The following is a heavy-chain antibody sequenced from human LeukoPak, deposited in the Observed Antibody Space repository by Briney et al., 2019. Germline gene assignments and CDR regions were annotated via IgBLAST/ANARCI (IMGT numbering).Heavy chain of an antibody. J-gene: IGHJ4*02. D-gene: IGHD6-6*01. V-gene: IGHV4-39*01. CDR1: GSSISSSSYY. CDR2: IYYSGST. Sequence: SETLSLTCTVSGSSISSSSYYWGWIRQPPGKGLEWIGSIYYSGSTYYNPSLKSRVTISVDTSKNQFSLKLSSVTAADTAVYYCASNRYSSSVSDYWGQGTLVTVS. CDR3: ASNRYSSSVSDY.